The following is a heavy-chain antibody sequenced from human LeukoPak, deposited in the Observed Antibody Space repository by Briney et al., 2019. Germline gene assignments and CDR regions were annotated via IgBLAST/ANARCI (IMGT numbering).Heavy chain of an antibody. J-gene: IGHJ3*02. CDR2: INSDGSST. Sequence: GGSLRLSCAASGFTFNKYWMHWVRQAPGKGLVWVSRINSDGSSTSYADSVKGRFTISRDNAKNTLYLQMNSLRAEDTAVYYCARDSGGSYYNGDYNEFDIWGQGTMVTVSS. CDR1: GFTFNKYW. V-gene: IGHV3-74*01. CDR3: ARDSGGSYYNGDYNEFDI. D-gene: IGHD3-10*01.